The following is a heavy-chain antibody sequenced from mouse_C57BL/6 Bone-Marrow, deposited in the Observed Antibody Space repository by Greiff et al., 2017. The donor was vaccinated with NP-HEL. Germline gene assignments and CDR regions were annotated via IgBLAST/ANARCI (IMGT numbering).Heavy chain of an antibody. D-gene: IGHD1-1*01. J-gene: IGHJ1*03. Sequence: QVQLKESGAELVRPGASVTLSCKASGYTFTDYEMHWVKQTPVHGLEWIGAIDPETGGTAYNQKFKGKAILTADKSSSTAYMELRSLTSEDSAVYYCTRVGLRGYFDVWGTGTTVTVSS. CDR1: GYTFTDYE. V-gene: IGHV1-15*01. CDR3: TRVGLRGYFDV. CDR2: IDPETGGT.